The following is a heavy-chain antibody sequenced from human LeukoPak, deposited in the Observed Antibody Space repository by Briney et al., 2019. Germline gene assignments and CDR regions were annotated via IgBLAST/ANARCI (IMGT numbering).Heavy chain of an antibody. V-gene: IGHV4-59*01. Sequence: SETLSLTCTVSGGSLRSYYWSWIRQPPGKGLDWIGYIYYSGSTNYNPSLSSRATISVDTSKNQFSLKLSAVTAADTAVYSCARAAHYAGNEYDAFDIWGQGTMVTVSS. J-gene: IGHJ3*02. D-gene: IGHD4-23*01. CDR1: GGSLRSYY. CDR3: ARAAHYAGNEYDAFDI. CDR2: IYYSGST.